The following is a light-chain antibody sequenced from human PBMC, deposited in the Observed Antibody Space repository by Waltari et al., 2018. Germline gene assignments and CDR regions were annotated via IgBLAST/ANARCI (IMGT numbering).Light chain of an antibody. V-gene: IGLV1-44*01. CDR1: SSNIGSTT. CDR3: AAWDASLNGWV. Sequence: QSVLTQSPSASGTPGQRVTISCSGSSSNIGSTTVNWYQQLPGPAPNLLIYNDNRLPAGVPGRFAGSKSGTSASLAISGLQSEDEADYYCAAWDASLNGWVFGGGTTLTVL. J-gene: IGLJ3*02. CDR2: NDN.